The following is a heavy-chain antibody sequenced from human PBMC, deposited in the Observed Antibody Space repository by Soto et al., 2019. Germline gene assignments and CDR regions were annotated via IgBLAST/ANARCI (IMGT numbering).Heavy chain of an antibody. CDR3: ARGVSNSGAYYTGPSAYDL. CDR1: GGTFNGYG. CDR2: TVPVCDTS. D-gene: IGHD3-10*01. J-gene: IGHJ3*01. Sequence: QVQLVQSGAVVKKPGSSVEVSCKASGGTFNGYGISWVRQAPGQGLEWMGGTVPVCDTSKYAPRFQGRVTITADNSTSTAYMELSSVRSEDTAIYFCARGVSNSGAYYTGPSAYDLWGQGTLVIVSS. V-gene: IGHV1-69*06.